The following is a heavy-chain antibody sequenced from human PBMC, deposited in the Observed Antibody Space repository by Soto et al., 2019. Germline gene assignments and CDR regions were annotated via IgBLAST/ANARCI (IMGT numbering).Heavy chain of an antibody. V-gene: IGHV6-1*01. Sequence: PSQTLSLTCAISGDSVSSNSAAWNWIRQSPSRGLEWLGRTYYRSKWYNDYAVSVKSRITINPDTSKNQFSLQLNSVTPEDTAVYYCARDVIAAAGRYYYYYGMDVWGQGTTVTVSS. D-gene: IGHD6-13*01. CDR3: ARDVIAAAGRYYYYYGMDV. CDR1: GDSVSSNSAA. J-gene: IGHJ6*02. CDR2: TYYRSKWYN.